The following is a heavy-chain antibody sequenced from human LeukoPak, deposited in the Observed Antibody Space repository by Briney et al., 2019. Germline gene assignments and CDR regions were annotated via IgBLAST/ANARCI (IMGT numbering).Heavy chain of an antibody. CDR2: IRTTAEGAKYA. CDR1: GFTFTNYP. CDR3: ATDQRYAFDY. J-gene: IGHJ4*02. V-gene: IGHV3-48*02. Sequence: QPGGSLRLSCATSGFTFTNYPMNWVRQAPGKGLEWISNIRTTAEGAKYAYYADSVKGRVTISRDDGKNTLYLHRNSLRDDDTAVYYCATDQRYAFDYWGQGILVTVSS. D-gene: IGHD3-9*01.